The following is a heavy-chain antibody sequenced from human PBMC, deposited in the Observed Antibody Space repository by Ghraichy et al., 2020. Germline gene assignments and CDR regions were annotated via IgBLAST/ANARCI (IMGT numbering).Heavy chain of an antibody. Sequence: SQTLSLTCAVYGGSFSGYYWSWIRQPPGKGLEWIGEINHSGSTNYNPSLKSRVTISVDTSKNQFSLKLSSVTAADTAVYYCARAGGSYSVYYFDYWGQGTLVTVSS. CDR2: INHSGST. CDR1: GGSFSGYY. J-gene: IGHJ4*02. D-gene: IGHD1-26*01. V-gene: IGHV4-34*01. CDR3: ARAGGSYSVYYFDY.